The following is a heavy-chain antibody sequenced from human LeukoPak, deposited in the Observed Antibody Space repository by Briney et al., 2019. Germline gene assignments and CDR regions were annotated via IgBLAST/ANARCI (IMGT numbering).Heavy chain of an antibody. CDR3: ARHTSGSPWDAIDV. D-gene: IGHD2-15*01. V-gene: IGHV5-51*01. Sequence: GESLKISCKGSGYSLTSHWIAWVRQVPGKGLEWMWIIYPGDSDTRYTPSFQGQVTVSADKSINTPYLQWSSLKTSDTAMYDCARHTSGSPWDAIDVWGQGTKVTVSS. CDR1: GYSLTSHW. CDR2: IYPGDSDT. J-gene: IGHJ6*02.